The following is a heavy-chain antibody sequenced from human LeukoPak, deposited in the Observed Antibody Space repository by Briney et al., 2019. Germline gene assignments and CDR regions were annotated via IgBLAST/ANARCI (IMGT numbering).Heavy chain of an antibody. V-gene: IGHV4-4*07. CDR1: GGSISSYY. D-gene: IGHD2-2*01. J-gene: IGHJ6*03. Sequence: SETLSLTCTVSGGSISSYYWTWIRQPAGKGLEWIGRIYTSGSTNYNPSLKSRVTISIDTSKNQFSLKLSSVTAADTAVYYCARGGNQLPSFNYYYYYMDVWGKGTTVTVSS. CDR2: IYTSGST. CDR3: ARGGNQLPSFNYYYYYMDV.